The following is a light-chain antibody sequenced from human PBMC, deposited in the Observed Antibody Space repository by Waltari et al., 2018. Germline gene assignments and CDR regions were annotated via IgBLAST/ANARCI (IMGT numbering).Light chain of an antibody. Sequence: DIQMTQSPSSLSASLGDRVTITSQASQDITFRLNWYQQRPGKAQKLLIYDATNLERGVPSRFSGSGSGTDFSLTIANVLPEDIATYYCLQYDHFPMAFGQGTRLDNK. CDR2: DAT. CDR3: LQYDHFPMA. CDR1: QDITFR. V-gene: IGKV1-33*01. J-gene: IGKJ5*01.